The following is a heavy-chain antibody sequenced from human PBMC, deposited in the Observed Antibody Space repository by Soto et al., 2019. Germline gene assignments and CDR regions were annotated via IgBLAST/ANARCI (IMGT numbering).Heavy chain of an antibody. CDR3: ARDSITIFGVVIAQAYYGTDV. Sequence: GGSLRLSCAASGFTFSSYSMNWVRRAPGKGLEWVSYISSSGSTIYYADSVKGRFTISRDNAKNSLYLQMNSLRDEDTAVYYCARDSITIFGVVIAQAYYGTDVRGKGTTVTVSS. CDR1: GFTFSSYS. J-gene: IGHJ6*04. V-gene: IGHV3-48*02. D-gene: IGHD3-3*01. CDR2: ISSSGSTI.